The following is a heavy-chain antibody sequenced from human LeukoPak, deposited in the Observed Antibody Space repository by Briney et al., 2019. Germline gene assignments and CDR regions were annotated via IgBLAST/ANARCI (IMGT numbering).Heavy chain of an antibody. J-gene: IGHJ4*02. Sequence: KSSETLSLTCAVYGGSFSGYYWSWIRQPPGKGLEWIGEINHSGSTNYNPSLKSRVTISVDTSKNQFSLRLSSVTAADTAVYYCARVTGYMIEDYSDYWGQGTLVTVSS. CDR2: INHSGST. V-gene: IGHV4-34*01. D-gene: IGHD3-22*01. CDR1: GGSFSGYY. CDR3: ARVTGYMIEDYSDY.